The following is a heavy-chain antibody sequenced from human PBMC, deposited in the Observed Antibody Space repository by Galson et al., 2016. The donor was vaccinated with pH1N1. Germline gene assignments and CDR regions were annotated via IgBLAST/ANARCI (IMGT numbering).Heavy chain of an antibody. CDR1: GFTFSDYY. CDR2: SRNKAKSYTT. Sequence: SLRLSCAASGFTFSDYYMDWVRQAPGKGLEWVGRSRNKAKSYTTEYAASVQGRFTISREESKNSLYLQMNSLKSEDTAIYYCARGFHSFDIWGQGTMVTVSS. J-gene: IGHJ3*02. V-gene: IGHV3-72*01. CDR3: ARGFHSFDI.